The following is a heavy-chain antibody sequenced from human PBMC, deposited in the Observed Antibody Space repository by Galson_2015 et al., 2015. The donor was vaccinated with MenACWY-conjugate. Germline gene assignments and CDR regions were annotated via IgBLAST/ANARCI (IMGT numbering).Heavy chain of an antibody. CDR3: AREGMRPGKLVDMDV. J-gene: IGHJ6*03. CDR2: ISGYNDNT. V-gene: IGHV1-18*01. Sequence: SVKVSCKASGYTFARFGITWVRQAPGQGLEWMGWISGYNDNTKYAQKFQDRDTMTTDTYTTTMYMELRSLRSDDTDVYYCAREGMRPGKLVDMDVWGRGTTVTVSS. CDR1: GYTFARFG. D-gene: IGHD2-8*01.